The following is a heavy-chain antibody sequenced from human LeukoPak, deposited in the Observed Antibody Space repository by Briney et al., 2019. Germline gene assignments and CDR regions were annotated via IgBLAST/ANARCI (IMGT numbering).Heavy chain of an antibody. CDR2: IKQDGSEK. CDR1: GFTFSSYW. V-gene: IGHV3-7*01. CDR3: AKDLAVGVTGLGFDY. J-gene: IGHJ4*02. Sequence: PGGSLRLSCAASGFTFSSYWMTWVRQAPGKGLEWVANIKQDGSEKYYADSVKGRFTISRDNSKNTLCLQMNSLRAEDTAVYYCAKDLAVGVTGLGFDYWGQGTLVTVSS. D-gene: IGHD1-26*01.